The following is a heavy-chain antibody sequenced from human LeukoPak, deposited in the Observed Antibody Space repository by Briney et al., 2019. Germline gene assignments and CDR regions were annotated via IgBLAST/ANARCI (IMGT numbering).Heavy chain of an antibody. Sequence: SETLSLTCTVSGGSISSYYWSWIRQPPGKGLEWIGYIYYSGSTNYNPSLKSRVTISVDTSKNQFSLKLSSVTAADTAVYYCARSWSSSLPFDYWGQGTLTTVSS. CDR2: IYYSGST. CDR3: ARSWSSSLPFDY. J-gene: IGHJ4*02. D-gene: IGHD6-13*01. V-gene: IGHV4-59*08. CDR1: GGSISSYY.